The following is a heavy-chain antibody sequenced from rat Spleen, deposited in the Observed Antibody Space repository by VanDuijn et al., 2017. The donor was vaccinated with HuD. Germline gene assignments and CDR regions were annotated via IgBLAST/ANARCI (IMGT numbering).Heavy chain of an antibody. V-gene: IGHV5-19*01. CDR1: GFTFSNSG. CDR3: TRVGE. CDR2: IIYDDSNT. Sequence: EVQLVESGGGLVQPGRSLKLSCAASGFTFSNSGMHWIRQAPTKGLEWVASIIYDDSNTYYRDSVKGRFTISRDNAKDTLYLQLNSLRSEDTATYYCTRVGEWGPGTMVTVSS. J-gene: IGHJ1*01. D-gene: IGHD5-1*01.